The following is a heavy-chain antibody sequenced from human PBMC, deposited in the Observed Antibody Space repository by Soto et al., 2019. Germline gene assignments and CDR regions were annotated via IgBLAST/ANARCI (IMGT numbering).Heavy chain of an antibody. D-gene: IGHD5-18*01. V-gene: IGHV4-61*08. CDR1: GVSVSSGDYY. J-gene: IGHJ5*02. Sequence: XETLSLTCTVSGVSVSSGDYYWTWIRQPPGKGLEWIGYVYYGGSTNYNPSLKSRVSISVETAKNQFSLKLSSVTAADTAVYYCARVPVDTYMIYWFEPWGKGILVTVS. CDR2: VYYGGST. CDR3: ARVPVDTYMIYWFEP.